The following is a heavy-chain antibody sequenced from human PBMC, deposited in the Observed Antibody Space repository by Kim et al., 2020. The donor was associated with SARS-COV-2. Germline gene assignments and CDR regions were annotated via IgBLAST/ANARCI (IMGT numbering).Heavy chain of an antibody. CDR3: ARIDQLPNGMDG. J-gene: IGHJ6*02. V-gene: IGHV2-70*01. Sequence: YYSTSLKTRLTISKDTSKNQVVLTMTNMDPVDTATYYCARIDQLPNGMDGWGQGTTVTVSS. D-gene: IGHD3-10*01.